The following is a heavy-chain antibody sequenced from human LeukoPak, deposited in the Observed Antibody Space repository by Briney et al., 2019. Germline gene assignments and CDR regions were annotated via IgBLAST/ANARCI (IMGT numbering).Heavy chain of an antibody. Sequence: PGGSLRLSCAASGFTFGSYSMNWVRQAPGKGLEWVANIKQDGSEKYYVDSVKGRFTISRDNAKNSLYLQMNSLRAEDTAVYYCATTYYDFWSGYFGQYYFDYWGQGTLVTVSS. CDR3: ATTYYDFWSGYFGQYYFDY. J-gene: IGHJ4*02. V-gene: IGHV3-7*01. CDR1: GFTFGSYS. D-gene: IGHD3-3*01. CDR2: IKQDGSEK.